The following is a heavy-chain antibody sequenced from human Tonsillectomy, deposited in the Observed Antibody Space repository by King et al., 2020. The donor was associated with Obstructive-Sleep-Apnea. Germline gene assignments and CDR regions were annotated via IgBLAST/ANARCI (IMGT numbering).Heavy chain of an antibody. CDR2: ISAYNGNT. CDR3: AKNYYDSSGYYSSDTFDL. V-gene: IGHV1-18*01. J-gene: IGHJ3*01. Sequence: QLVQSGAEVKKPGASVKVSCKASGYTFTSNGISWVRQAPGQGLEWMGWISAYNGNTKYSQKLQCRVTMTTDTSTSTAYMELRSLRSDDTAVYYCAKNYYDSSGYYSSDTFDLWGQGTMVIVSS. CDR1: GYTFTSNG. D-gene: IGHD3-22*01.